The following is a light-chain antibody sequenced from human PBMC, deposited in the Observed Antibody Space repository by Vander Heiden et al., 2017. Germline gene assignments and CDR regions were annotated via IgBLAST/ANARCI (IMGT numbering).Light chain of an antibody. CDR2: NTT. CDR1: SGSVSTTYF. Sequence: QTVVTQEPSFSVSPGGTVTLTCGLRSGSVSTTYFPGWYQQTPGQAPLALIYNTTTRSSGVPDRFSGSILGNKAALTITGAQADDESDYYCVLNVGTGIWVFGGGTKLTVL. J-gene: IGLJ3*02. V-gene: IGLV8-61*01. CDR3: VLNVGTGIWV.